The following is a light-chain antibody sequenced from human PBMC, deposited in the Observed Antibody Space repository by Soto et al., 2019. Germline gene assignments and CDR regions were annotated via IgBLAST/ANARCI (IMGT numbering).Light chain of an antibody. CDR1: SSNIGGNS. V-gene: IGLV1-44*01. Sequence: QSVLTQPPSVSGTPGQRVTISCSGSSSNIGGNSVNWYQQLTGTAPKLLIYRDTQWPSGVPDRFSGSKSGTSASLAISGLQSEDEADYYCLSYSSSTSPYVLGTATKVTVL. J-gene: IGLJ1*01. CDR3: LSYSSSTSPYV. CDR2: RDT.